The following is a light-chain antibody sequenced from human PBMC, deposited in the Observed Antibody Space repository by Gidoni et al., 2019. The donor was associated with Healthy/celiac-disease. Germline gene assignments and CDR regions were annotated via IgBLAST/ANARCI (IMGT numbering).Light chain of an antibody. CDR2: AAS. V-gene: IGKV1-39*01. J-gene: IGKJ3*01. CDR1: QSISSY. Sequence: DIQMTQSPSSLSASVGDRVTITCRASQSISSYLNWYQQKPGKAPKLLIYAASSLQSGVPSRFSGSGSGTDFTLPISSLQPEDFATYSCQQSYSTPFTFGPGTKVDIK. CDR3: QQSYSTPFT.